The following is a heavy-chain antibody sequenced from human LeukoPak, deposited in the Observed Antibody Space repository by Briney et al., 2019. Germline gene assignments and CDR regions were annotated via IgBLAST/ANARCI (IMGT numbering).Heavy chain of an antibody. CDR1: GFTFSSYG. Sequence: GGSLRLSCAASGFTFSSYGMHWVRQAPGKGLEWVAVIWYDGSNKYYADSVKGRFTISRDNSKNTLYLQMNSLRAEDTAVYYCARESTNTVTFDYWGQGTLVTVSS. J-gene: IGHJ4*02. D-gene: IGHD4-17*01. V-gene: IGHV3-33*01. CDR2: IWYDGSNK. CDR3: ARESTNTVTFDY.